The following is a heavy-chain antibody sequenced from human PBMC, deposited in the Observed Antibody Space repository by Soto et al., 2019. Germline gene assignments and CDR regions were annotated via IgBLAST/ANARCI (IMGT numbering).Heavy chain of an antibody. CDR2: IYYSGST. V-gene: IGHV4-61*01. D-gene: IGHD2-15*01. Sequence: SETLSLTCTVSGGSVSSGSYYWSWIRQPPGKGLEWIGYIYYSGSTNYNPSLKSRVTISVDTSKNQFSLKLSSVTAADTAVYYCARIRGYFDYWGQGTLVTVSS. J-gene: IGHJ4*02. CDR1: GGSVSSGSYY. CDR3: ARIRGYFDY.